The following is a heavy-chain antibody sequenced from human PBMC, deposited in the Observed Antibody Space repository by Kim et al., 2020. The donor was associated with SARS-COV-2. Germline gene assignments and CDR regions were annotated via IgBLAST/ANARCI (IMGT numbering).Heavy chain of an antibody. CDR1: GGSISSYY. Sequence: SETLSLTCTVSGGSISSYYWSWIRQPPGKGLEWIGYIYYSGSTNYNPSLKSRVTISVDTSKNQFSLKLSSVTAADTAVYYCARHLGGYSYGFCYYYMDVWGKGTTVTVSS. V-gene: IGHV4-59*08. CDR3: ARHLGGYSYGFCYYYMDV. J-gene: IGHJ6*03. D-gene: IGHD5-18*01. CDR2: IYYSGST.